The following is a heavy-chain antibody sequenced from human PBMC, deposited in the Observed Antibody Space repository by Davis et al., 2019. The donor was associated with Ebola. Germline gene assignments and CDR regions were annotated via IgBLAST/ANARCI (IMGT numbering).Heavy chain of an antibody. CDR1: GGTFSSYA. J-gene: IGHJ5*02. V-gene: IGHV1-69*13. CDR2: IIPIFGTA. CDR3: ARVPARGSNQRRWFDP. Sequence: SVKVSCKASGGTFSSYAISWVRQAPGQGLEWMGGIIPIFGTANYAQKFQGRVTITADESTSTAYMELSSLRSEDTAVYYCARVPARGSNQRRWFDPWGQGTLVTVSS. D-gene: IGHD4-11*01.